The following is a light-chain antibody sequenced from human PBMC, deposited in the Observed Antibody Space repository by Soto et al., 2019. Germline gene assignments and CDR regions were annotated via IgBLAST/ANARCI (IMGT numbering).Light chain of an antibody. CDR1: QSVRNKY. CDR2: RAS. J-gene: IGKJ5*01. Sequence: EIVLTQSPGTLSLYPGERATLSCRASQSVRNKYLVWYQHKAGQAPRRLIFRASIRASGIPDRFSGSGSGTDFTLTISSLEPADVAVYYCQQYGSSPTTFGQGTRLEIK. CDR3: QQYGSSPTT. V-gene: IGKV3-20*01.